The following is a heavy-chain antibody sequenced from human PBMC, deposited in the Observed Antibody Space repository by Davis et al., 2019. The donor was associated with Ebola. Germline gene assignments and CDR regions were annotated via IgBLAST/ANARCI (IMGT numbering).Heavy chain of an antibody. D-gene: IGHD3-22*01. CDR2: IYYSGST. J-gene: IGHJ6*02. V-gene: IGHV4-31*03. CDR3: AAMRDSSGYYYYYYGMDV. Sequence: SETLSLTCTVSGGSISSGSYYWSWIRQHPGKGLEWIGYIYYSGSTYYNPSLKSRVTISVDTSKNQFSLKLSSVTAADTAVYYCAAMRDSSGYYYYYYGMDVWGQGTTVTVSS. CDR1: GGSISSGSYY.